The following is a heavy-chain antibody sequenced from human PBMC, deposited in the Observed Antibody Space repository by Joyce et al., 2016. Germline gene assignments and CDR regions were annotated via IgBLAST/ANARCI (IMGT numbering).Heavy chain of an antibody. CDR3: ARATFKAARLPPGRGDYYYDMDV. CDR2: IVTAGDT. Sequence: EVQLVESGGGLVQPGGSLRLSCAASGFTFSYYDMHWVRQASGKGLQWSSGIVTAGDTYYPGSVKGRFTISRVNVKNSLYLQMNNLRAEDTAVYYCARATFKAARLPPGRGDYYYDMDVWGQGTTVTVSS. J-gene: IGHJ6*02. V-gene: IGHV3-13*01. CDR1: GFTFSYYD. D-gene: IGHD6-6*01.